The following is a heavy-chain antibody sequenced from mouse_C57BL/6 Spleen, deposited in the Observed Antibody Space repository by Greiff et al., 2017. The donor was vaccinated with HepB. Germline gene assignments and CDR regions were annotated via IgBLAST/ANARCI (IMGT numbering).Heavy chain of an antibody. CDR2: ISYSGST. V-gene: IGHV3-8*01. Sequence: DVKLVESGPGLAKPSQTLSLTCSVTGYSITSDYWNWIRKFPGNKLEYMGYISYSGSTYYNPSLKSRISITRDTSKNQYYLQLNSVTTEDTATYYCARAPGYDYDWYFDVWGTGTTVTVSS. CDR1: GYSITSDY. D-gene: IGHD2-4*01. CDR3: ARAPGYDYDWYFDV. J-gene: IGHJ1*03.